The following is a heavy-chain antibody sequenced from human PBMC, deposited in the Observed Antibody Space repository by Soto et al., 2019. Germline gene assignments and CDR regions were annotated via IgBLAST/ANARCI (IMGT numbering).Heavy chain of an antibody. J-gene: IGHJ6*02. D-gene: IGHD1-7*01. Sequence: PSETLSLTCAFSGDSINSGVYYWSWIRQHPVKGLEWIGHMYHSGSTSYNPSLKSRIAMSVDTSKNQFSLKLTSVTAADTAVYYCARERTGSTIHYYGMDVWGQGTTVTVSS. CDR2: MYHSGST. CDR3: ARERTGSTIHYYGMDV. CDR1: GDSINSGVYY. V-gene: IGHV4-31*11.